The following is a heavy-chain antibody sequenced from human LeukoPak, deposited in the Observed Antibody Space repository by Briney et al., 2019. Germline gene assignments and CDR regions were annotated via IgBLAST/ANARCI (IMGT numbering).Heavy chain of an antibody. D-gene: IGHD2-2*01. J-gene: IGHJ6*02. CDR3: ARDRGYYASVYYYGMDV. V-gene: IGHV4-39*07. Sequence: NPSETLSLTCTVSGGSISSSSYYWGWIRQPPGKGLEWIGSIYYSGSTYYNPSLKSRVTISVDTSKNQFSLKLSSVTAADTAVYYCARDRGYYASVYYYGMDVWGQGTTVTVSS. CDR2: IYYSGST. CDR1: GGSISSSSYY.